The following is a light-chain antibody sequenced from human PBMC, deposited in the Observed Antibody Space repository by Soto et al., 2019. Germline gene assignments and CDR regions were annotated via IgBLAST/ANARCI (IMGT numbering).Light chain of an antibody. J-gene: IGKJ1*01. Sequence: DIQMTQSPSSLSASVGDRVTITCRASQTISSWLAWYQQKPGKAPKLLIYDASSLESGVPSRSSGSGYGTAFTLTISSLQPDDFATYYCQQYNSYSLTLGQGTKVDIK. CDR1: QTISSW. CDR3: QQYNSYSLT. V-gene: IGKV1-5*01. CDR2: DAS.